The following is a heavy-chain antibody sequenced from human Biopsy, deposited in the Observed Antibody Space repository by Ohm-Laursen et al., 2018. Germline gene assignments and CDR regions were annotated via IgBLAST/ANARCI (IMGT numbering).Heavy chain of an antibody. V-gene: IGHV1-24*01. CDR2: FAPENGKT. D-gene: IGHD1-1*01. J-gene: IGHJ4*02. CDR3: AADINVWNVNY. Sequence: GASVKVSCKVSGYTLTELSMHWVRQAPGKGLEWMGGFAPENGKTVYAQNFQARVSMTEGTSTDTAYMELRSLRSEDTAVYYCAADINVWNVNYWGQGTQVTVSS. CDR1: GYTLTELS.